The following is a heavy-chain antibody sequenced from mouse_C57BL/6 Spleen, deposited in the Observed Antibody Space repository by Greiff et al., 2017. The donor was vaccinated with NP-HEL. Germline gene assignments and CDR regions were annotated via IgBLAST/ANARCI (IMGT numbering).Heavy chain of an antibody. CDR2: IDPSDSYT. D-gene: IGHD3-1*01. CDR1: GYTFTSYW. V-gene: IGHV1-50*01. J-gene: IGHJ2*01. Sequence: QVQLKQSGAELVKPGASVKLSCKASGYTFTSYWMQWVKQRPGQGLEWIGEIDPSDSYTNYNQKFKGKATLTVDTSSSTAYMQLSSLTSEDSAVYYCARSGFDYWGQGTTLTVSS. CDR3: ARSGFDY.